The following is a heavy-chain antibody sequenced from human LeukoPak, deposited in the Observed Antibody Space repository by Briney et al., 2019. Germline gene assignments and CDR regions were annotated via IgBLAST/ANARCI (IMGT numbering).Heavy chain of an antibody. Sequence: PGGSLRLSCAASGFTFSSYAMSWVRQAPGKGLEWVSAISGSGGSTYYADSVKGRFTISRDNSKNTLYLQMNSLRAEDTAVYYCAKVSSGPLFLTGYYGIDYWGQGTLVTVST. J-gene: IGHJ4*02. CDR3: AKVSSGPLFLTGYYGIDY. D-gene: IGHD3-9*01. V-gene: IGHV3-23*01. CDR1: GFTFSSYA. CDR2: ISGSGGST.